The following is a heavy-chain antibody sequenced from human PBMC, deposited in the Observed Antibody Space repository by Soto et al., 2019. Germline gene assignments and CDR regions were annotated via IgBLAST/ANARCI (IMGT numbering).Heavy chain of an antibody. Sequence: QVQLVQSGAEVKKPGASVKVSCKASGYTFTDYYIHWVRQAPGQGLECVGWRNPNSGGSYYAQKFQGRVTMTRDTSISTAYMELSRLTSDDTAVYYCATLGAGAFDSWGQGTLVTVSS. J-gene: IGHJ4*02. CDR3: ATLGAGAFDS. CDR2: RNPNSGGS. V-gene: IGHV1-2*02. CDR1: GYTFTDYY. D-gene: IGHD3-16*01.